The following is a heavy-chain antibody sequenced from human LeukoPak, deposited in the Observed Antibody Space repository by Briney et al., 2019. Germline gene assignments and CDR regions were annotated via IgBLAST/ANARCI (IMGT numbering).Heavy chain of an antibody. V-gene: IGHV3-53*01. CDR1: GFTVSSNY. CDR2: LQNDAGGST. J-gene: IGHJ3*02. Sequence: PSGGSLRLSCAASGFTVSSNYMSWVRQAPGKGLQWVSTLQNDAGGSTHYGDSVKGRFTISRDNPQNTLYLQMTSLRAEDTAVYFCAKDSIRGNGLYDAFDIWGQGTKVTVSS. D-gene: IGHD3-16*01. CDR3: AKDSIRGNGLYDAFDI.